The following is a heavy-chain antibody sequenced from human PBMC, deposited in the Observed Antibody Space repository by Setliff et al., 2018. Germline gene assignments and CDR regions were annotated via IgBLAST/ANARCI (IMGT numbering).Heavy chain of an antibody. CDR2: MHAGGNI. CDR3: ARGRLSFGSYGSGNQWKYYYYMDV. D-gene: IGHD3-10*01. J-gene: IGHJ6*03. V-gene: IGHV4-4*08. Sequence: SETLSLTCSVSGDSLRNDYWTWIRQPPGKGLEWIGNMHAGGNINYNPSLKSRVTLSWATSKNQFSLNLTSVTAADTAIYYCARGRLSFGSYGSGNQWKYYYYMDVWGKGTTVTVSS. CDR1: GDSLRNDY.